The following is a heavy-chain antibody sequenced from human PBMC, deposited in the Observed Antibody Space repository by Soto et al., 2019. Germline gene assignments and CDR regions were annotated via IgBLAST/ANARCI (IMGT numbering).Heavy chain of an antibody. CDR3: ARGIKYGAYSGWFDP. CDR1: GYTFTSYD. CDR2: MNPNSGNT. J-gene: IGHJ5*02. V-gene: IGHV1-8*01. Sequence: QVQLVQSGAEVKKPGASVKVSCKASGYTFTSYDINWVRQATGQGREYLGWMNPNSGNTGYVQKFQGRVTMTRDTSISTAYMELSSLRSDGSAAYFCARGIKYGAYSGWFDPWGQGTLGTVSS. D-gene: IGHD4-17*01.